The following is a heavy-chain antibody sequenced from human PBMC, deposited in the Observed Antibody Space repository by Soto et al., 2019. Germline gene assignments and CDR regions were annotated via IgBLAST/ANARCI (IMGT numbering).Heavy chain of an antibody. J-gene: IGHJ4*02. CDR3: ARDIMITFGGVIPPTYCFDY. V-gene: IGHV3-7*01. CDR2: IKQDGSEK. CDR1: GFTFSTYW. D-gene: IGHD3-16*02. Sequence: GGSLRLSCAASGFTFSTYWMSWVRQAPGKGLEWVANIKQDGSEKYYVDSVKGRFTISRDNAKNSLYLQVNSLRAEDTAVYYCARDIMITFGGVIPPTYCFDYWGQGTLVTVSS.